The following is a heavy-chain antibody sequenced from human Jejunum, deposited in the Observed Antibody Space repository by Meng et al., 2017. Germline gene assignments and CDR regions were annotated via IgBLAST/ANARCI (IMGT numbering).Heavy chain of an antibody. CDR1: GVSGNIRTAY. D-gene: IGHD6-19*01. CDR2: IDNSGST. Sequence: QQSGPGLVRPSEALLLMCTVSGVSGNIRTAYWCWIRQPPGKGLEWIAYIDNSGSTNYNPSLKSRVIISVDTSKNQFYLQMSSLTAADTAVYYCARAAAGTGFGYFDLWGRGTLVTVSS. CDR3: ARAAAGTGFGYFDL. V-gene: IGHV4-61*01. J-gene: IGHJ2*01.